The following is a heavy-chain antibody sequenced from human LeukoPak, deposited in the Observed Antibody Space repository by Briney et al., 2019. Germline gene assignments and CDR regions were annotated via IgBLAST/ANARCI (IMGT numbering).Heavy chain of an antibody. Sequence: PSETLSHTCAVYGGSFSGYYWSWIRQPPGKGLEWIGEINHSGSTNYNPSLKSRVTISVDTSKNQFSLKLSSVTAADTAVYYCARGRGTLDYWGQGTLVTVSS. V-gene: IGHV4-34*01. CDR1: GGSFSGYY. J-gene: IGHJ4*02. CDR2: INHSGST. D-gene: IGHD3-10*01. CDR3: ARGRGTLDY.